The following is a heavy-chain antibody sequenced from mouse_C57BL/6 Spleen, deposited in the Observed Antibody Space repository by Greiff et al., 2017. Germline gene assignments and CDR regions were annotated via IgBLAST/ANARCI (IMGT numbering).Heavy chain of an antibody. CDR1: GYSFTRYY. CDR2: LYPGSGNT. J-gene: IGHJ1*03. D-gene: IGHD1-1*01. V-gene: IGHV1-66*01. Sequence: QVQLQQSGPELVKPGASVQISCKASGYSFTRYYLHWVQPRPGQGLEWIGWLYPGSGNTKYNEKFKGKATLTADTSSSTAYMQLSSLTSEDSAVYYCARPLRGSSPYWYFDVWGTGTTVTVSS. CDR3: ARPLRGSSPYWYFDV.